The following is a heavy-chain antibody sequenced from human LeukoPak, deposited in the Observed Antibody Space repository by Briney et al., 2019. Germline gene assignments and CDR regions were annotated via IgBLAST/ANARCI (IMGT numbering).Heavy chain of an antibody. CDR2: IKQDGSEK. J-gene: IGHJ4*02. CDR3: ARRHHFGFLDS. V-gene: IGHV3-7*04. D-gene: IGHD3-10*01. CDR1: GVMFPSYW. Sequence: GGSLRLSCAASGVMFPSYWMTWVRQAPGKGLEWVANIKQDGSEKYYVDSVRGRFTISRDNAKNSVYLQMNSLRAEDTAVYYCARRHHFGFLDSWGQGTLVTVSS.